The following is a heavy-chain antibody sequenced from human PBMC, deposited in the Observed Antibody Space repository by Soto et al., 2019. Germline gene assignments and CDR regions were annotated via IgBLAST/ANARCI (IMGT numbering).Heavy chain of an antibody. CDR2: INPNSGGT. V-gene: IGHV1-2*04. D-gene: IGHD6-19*01. J-gene: IGHJ4*02. Sequence: QVQLVQSGAEVKKPGASVKVSCKASGYTFTGYYMHWVRQAPGQGLEWMGWINPNSGGTNYAQKFQGWVTMTRDTSISQAYMELSRLISDDTAVYYCARVLYSSGVGFDYWGQGTLVTVSS. CDR1: GYTFTGYY. CDR3: ARVLYSSGVGFDY.